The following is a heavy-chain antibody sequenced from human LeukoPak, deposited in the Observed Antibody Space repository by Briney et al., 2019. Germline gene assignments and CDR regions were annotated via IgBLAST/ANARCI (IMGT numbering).Heavy chain of an antibody. D-gene: IGHD3-10*01. V-gene: IGHV3-74*01. CDR1: GFPFSSFW. CDR2: IKSDGSST. CDR3: VRESRTDYYGDF. Sequence: GGSLRLSCAASGFPFSSFWMHWVRPVPGKGLVWVSRIKSDGSSTSYADSVKGRFTMSRDNAKNTLYLQTNSLRAEDTAVYYCVRESRTDYYGDFWGQGTLVTVSS. J-gene: IGHJ4*02.